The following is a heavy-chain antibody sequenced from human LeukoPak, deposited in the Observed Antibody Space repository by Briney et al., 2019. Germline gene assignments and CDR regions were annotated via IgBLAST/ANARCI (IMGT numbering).Heavy chain of an antibody. Sequence: SETLSLTCAVSGGSISTYYWSWIRQPPGKGLEWTRYIHYSGSTNYNSSLKSRATILVDTSKNQFSLRLSSVTAADTAVYYCARGGLDSNGYWTAFDIWGQGTMVTVSS. V-gene: IGHV4-59*01. CDR3: ARGGLDSNGYWTAFDI. J-gene: IGHJ3*02. D-gene: IGHD3-22*01. CDR2: IHYSGST. CDR1: GGSISTYY.